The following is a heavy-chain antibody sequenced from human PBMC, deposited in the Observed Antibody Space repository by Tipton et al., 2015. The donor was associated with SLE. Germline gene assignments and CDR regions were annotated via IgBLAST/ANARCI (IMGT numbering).Heavy chain of an antibody. CDR3: AREQIWQLLFDAFDI. V-gene: IGHV4-38-2*02. D-gene: IGHD2-2*01. CDR2: IYHSGST. J-gene: IGHJ3*02. CDR1: GYSISSGYY. Sequence: TLSLTCAVSGYSISSGYYWGWIRQPPGKGLEWIGSIYHSGSTYYNPSLKSRVTISVDTSKNQFSLKLSSVTAADTAVYYCAREQIWQLLFDAFDIWGQGTMVTVSS.